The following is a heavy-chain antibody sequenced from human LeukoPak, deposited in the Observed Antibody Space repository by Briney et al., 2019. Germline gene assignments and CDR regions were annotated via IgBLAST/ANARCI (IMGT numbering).Heavy chain of an antibody. CDR3: ARHGQGLRYFDWLSFDS. J-gene: IGHJ4*02. CDR1: SGSISGSYYY. CDR2: ILHTGSA. Sequence: SETLSLTCTVSSGSISGSYYYWAWVRQPPGKGLEWIGSILHTGSAFYNPSLKSRVTMSVDTPKNQSSLRLSSVTAADTAVYFCARHGQGLRYFDWLSFDSWGQGTLVTVSS. D-gene: IGHD3-9*01. V-gene: IGHV4-39*01.